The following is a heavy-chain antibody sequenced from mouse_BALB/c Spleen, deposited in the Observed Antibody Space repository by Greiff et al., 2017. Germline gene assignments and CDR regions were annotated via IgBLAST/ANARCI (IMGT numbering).Heavy chain of an antibody. J-gene: IGHJ2*01. CDR1: GFTFSSYT. CDR2: ISSGGSYT. V-gene: IGHV5-6-4*01. CDR3: TRVYGSSYGYFDY. D-gene: IGHD1-1*01. Sequence: EVKLVESGGGLVKPGGSLKLSCAASGFTFSSYTMSWVRQTPEKRLEWVATISSGGSYTYYPDSVKGRFTISRDNAKNTLYLQMSSLKSEDTAMYYCTRVYGSSYGYFDYWGQGTTLTVAS.